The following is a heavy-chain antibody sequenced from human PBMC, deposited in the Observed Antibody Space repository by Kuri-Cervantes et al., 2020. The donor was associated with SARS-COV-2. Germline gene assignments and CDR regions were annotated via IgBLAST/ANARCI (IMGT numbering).Heavy chain of an antibody. V-gene: IGHV5-51*01. Sequence: GGSLRLSCKGSGYTSTNYWIGWARQMPGKGLEWMAIIYPGDSSTKYSPSFQGQVSISADKSTDTAYLQWSSLKASDTAIYFCAKGRGYWYFDLWGRGTLVTVSS. J-gene: IGHJ2*01. CDR2: IYPGDSST. CDR3: AKGRGYWYFDL. CDR1: GYTSTNYW. D-gene: IGHD1-26*01.